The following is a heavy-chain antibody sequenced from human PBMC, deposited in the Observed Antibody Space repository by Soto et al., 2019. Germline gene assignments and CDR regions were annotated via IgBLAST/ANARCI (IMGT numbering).Heavy chain of an antibody. CDR3: ARQNWLDTTGYVVGHDYHGLDV. J-gene: IGHJ6*02. Sequence: SETLSLTCTVSGGSISSSSYYWGWIRQPPGKGLEWIGSIYYSGSTYYNPSLKSRVTISVDTSKNQFSLKLSSVTAADTAVYYCARQNWLDTTGYVVGHDYHGLDVWGQGTTVTVSS. D-gene: IGHD3-22*01. V-gene: IGHV4-39*01. CDR1: GGSISSSSYY. CDR2: IYYSGST.